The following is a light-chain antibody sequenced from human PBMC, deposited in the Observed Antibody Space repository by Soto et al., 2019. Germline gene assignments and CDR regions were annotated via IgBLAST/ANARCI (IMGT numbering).Light chain of an antibody. Sequence: QSALTQPPSASGSPGQSVTISCTGTSSDVGGYNYVSWYQQHPGKAPKLMIYEVSKRPSGVPDRVSGSKSCNTASLTVSGLQAEDEADYYCSSYAGSNMVVFGGGTKLTVL. V-gene: IGLV2-8*01. CDR2: EVS. CDR1: SSDVGGYNY. J-gene: IGLJ2*01. CDR3: SSYAGSNMVV.